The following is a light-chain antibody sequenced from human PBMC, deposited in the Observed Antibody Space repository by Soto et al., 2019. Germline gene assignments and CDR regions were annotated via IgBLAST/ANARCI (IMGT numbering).Light chain of an antibody. CDR1: QSVSSS. CDR3: QQRKNWQVT. Sequence: MTQSPVTLSGSHQESATLSCRASQSVSSSLAWYQQKPGQAPRLLIYDASNRATGIPARFSGSGSGTDFTLTISSLEPEDFAIYYCQQRKNWQVTFGQGTRLEIK. V-gene: IGKV3D-11*02. CDR2: DAS. J-gene: IGKJ5*01.